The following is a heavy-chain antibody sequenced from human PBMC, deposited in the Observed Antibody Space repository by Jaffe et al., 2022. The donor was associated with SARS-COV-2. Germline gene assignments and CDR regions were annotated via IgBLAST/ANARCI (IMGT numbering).Heavy chain of an antibody. V-gene: IGHV3-7*03. D-gene: IGHD1-7*01. CDR3: VRLITGTIAMEV. CDR1: GFTFSSYW. J-gene: IGHJ6*02. Sequence: EVQLVESGGGLVQPGGSLRLSCAASGFTFSSYWVTWVRQAPGKGLEWVASVSADGSDKRYVDSVKGRFTISRDNAKNSLYLQMNSLRAEDSAMYYCVRLITGTIAMEVWGQGTTVTVSS. CDR2: VSADGSDK.